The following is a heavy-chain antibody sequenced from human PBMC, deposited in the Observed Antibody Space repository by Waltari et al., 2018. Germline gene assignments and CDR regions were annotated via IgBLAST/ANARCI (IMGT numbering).Heavy chain of an antibody. CDR3: ARKGGRGYPYGPFYYDY. D-gene: IGHD3-10*01. V-gene: IGHV3-74*01. J-gene: IGHJ4*02. Sequence: EVQLVESGGGLVQPGGSLRLSCAASGFGFGDYWMHWGRQAPGKGLEWVSRINVDGGYVSYTDSVKGRFTISRDNAKNTVFLQLNSVRGEDTAVYYCARKGGRGYPYGPFYYDYWGQGTLVTVSS. CDR2: INVDGGYV. CDR1: GFGFGDYW.